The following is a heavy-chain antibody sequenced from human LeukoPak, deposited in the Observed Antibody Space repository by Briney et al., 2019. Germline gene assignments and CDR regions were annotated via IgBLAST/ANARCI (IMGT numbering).Heavy chain of an antibody. D-gene: IGHD5-18*01. Sequence: GRSLRLSCAASGFTFSSYGMHWVRQAPGKGLEWVAVISYDGSNKYYADSVKGRFTISRDNSKNTLYLQMNSLRAEDTAVYYRARNTAMVDYYYYGMDVWGKGTTVTVSS. V-gene: IGHV3-30*03. CDR2: ISYDGSNK. CDR3: ARNTAMVDYYYYGMDV. J-gene: IGHJ6*04. CDR1: GFTFSSYG.